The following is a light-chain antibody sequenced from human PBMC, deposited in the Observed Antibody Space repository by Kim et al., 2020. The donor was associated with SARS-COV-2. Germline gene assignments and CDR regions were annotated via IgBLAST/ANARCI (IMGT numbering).Light chain of an antibody. CDR3: QQYGSSPYT. J-gene: IGKJ2*01. CDR1: QSVSSNY. V-gene: IGKV3-20*01. Sequence: EIVLTQSPGTLSLSPGERATLSCRASQSVSSNYLAWYQGKPGQAPRLLIFGASSRATGIPDRFSGSGSGTDFTLTISRLEPEDFAVYYCQQYGSSPYTIGQETKLEI. CDR2: GAS.